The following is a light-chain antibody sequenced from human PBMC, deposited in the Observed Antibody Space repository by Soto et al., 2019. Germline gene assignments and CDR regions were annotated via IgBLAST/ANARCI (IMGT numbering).Light chain of an antibody. J-gene: IGKJ2*01. CDR2: KVS. Sequence: DVVMTQSPLSLPVTLGQPASISCRSSQSLAYSDGNTYLNWFQQRPGQSPRRLIYKVSNRDSGVPDRFSDSGSGTDFKLKISSVEAQDVGVFYCMQGTHWPPYTFGQGTKLEIK. CDR1: QSLAYSDGNTY. V-gene: IGKV2-30*01. CDR3: MQGTHWPPYT.